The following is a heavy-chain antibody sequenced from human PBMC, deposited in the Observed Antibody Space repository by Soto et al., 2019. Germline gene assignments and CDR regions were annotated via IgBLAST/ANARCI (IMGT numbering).Heavy chain of an antibody. Sequence: QVKLVESGGGVVQPGRSLRLSCAASGYTFSKYTMHWVRQAPGKGLEWVAAISDDGSNTYYADSVKGRFTISRDNSKNTLYLQMNSLSNEDTAVHYCAREVYYDFWSGFNTHPYYFDDWGQGTLVTVSS. CDR1: GYTFSKYT. V-gene: IGHV3-30-3*01. CDR3: AREVYYDFWSGFNTHPYYFDD. CDR2: ISDDGSNT. D-gene: IGHD3-3*01. J-gene: IGHJ4*02.